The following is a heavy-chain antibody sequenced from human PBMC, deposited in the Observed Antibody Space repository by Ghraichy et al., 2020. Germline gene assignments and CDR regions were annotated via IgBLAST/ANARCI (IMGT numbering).Heavy chain of an antibody. CDR2: ISWNSGNI. J-gene: IGHJ6*02. V-gene: IGHV3-9*01. CDR3: AKGASGGNSDYNYGMDV. Sequence: GGSLRLSCAASGFIFDDYAMHWVRQVPGKGLEWVSGISWNSGNIGYADSVKGRFTVSRDNAKNSLNLQMNSLRPEDTALYYCAKGASGGNSDYNYGMDVWGQGTTVTVSS. D-gene: IGHD4-23*01. CDR1: GFIFDDYA.